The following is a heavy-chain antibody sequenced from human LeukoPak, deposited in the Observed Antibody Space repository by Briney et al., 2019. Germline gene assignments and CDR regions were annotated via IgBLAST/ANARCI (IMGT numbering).Heavy chain of an antibody. V-gene: IGHV3-30*03. Sequence: PGGSLRLACAASGFTFSSYGMHWVRQAPGKGLEWVAVISYDGSNKYYADSVKGRFTISRDNSKNTLYLQMNSLRAEDTAVYYCARGYEWLSNFDYWGQGTLVTVSS. CDR2: ISYDGSNK. CDR3: ARGYEWLSNFDY. D-gene: IGHD3-3*01. J-gene: IGHJ4*02. CDR1: GFTFSSYG.